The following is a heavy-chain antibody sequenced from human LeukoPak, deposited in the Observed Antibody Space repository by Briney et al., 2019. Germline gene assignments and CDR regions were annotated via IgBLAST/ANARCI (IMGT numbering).Heavy chain of an antibody. J-gene: IGHJ4*02. CDR2: IYSSGAT. CDR3: TRDPDTSDFDF. Sequence: SETLSLTCSVSGVSISGGNYHWSWIRQPAGKGLEWIGRIYSSGATNYNPSFKRRATISEDTSKNQFSLKLTSVTAADTAVYYCTRDPDTSDFDFWGQGTLVTVSS. D-gene: IGHD5-18*01. CDR1: GVSISGGNYH. V-gene: IGHV4-61*02.